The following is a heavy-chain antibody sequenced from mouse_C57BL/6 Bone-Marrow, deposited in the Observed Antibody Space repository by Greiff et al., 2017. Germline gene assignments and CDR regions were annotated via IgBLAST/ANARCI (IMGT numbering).Heavy chain of an antibody. CDR1: GYAFSSSW. D-gene: IGHD2-4*01. Sequence: ESGPELVKPGASVKISCKASGYAFSSSWMNWVKQRPGKGLEWIGRIYPGDGDTNYNGKFKGKATLTADKSSSTAYMQLSSLTSEDSAVYFCARDDYDRRSYAMDYWGQGTSVTVSS. V-gene: IGHV1-82*01. J-gene: IGHJ4*01. CDR3: ARDDYDRRSYAMDY. CDR2: IYPGDGDT.